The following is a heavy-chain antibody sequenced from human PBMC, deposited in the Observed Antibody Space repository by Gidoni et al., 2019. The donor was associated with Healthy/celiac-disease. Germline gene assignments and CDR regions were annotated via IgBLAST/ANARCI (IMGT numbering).Heavy chain of an antibody. CDR3: TVVVTRDYFDY. V-gene: IGHV4-39*01. CDR2: IYCSGST. Sequence: QLQLQESGPVLVKPSETLSLTCTVAGGSISSSSYYWGWSRPPPGKGLEWMGSIYCSGSTYYNPSLKSRVTISVDTSKTQFSLKLSSVTAADTAVYYCTVVVTRDYFDYWGQGTLVTVSS. J-gene: IGHJ4*02. CDR1: GGSISSSSYY. D-gene: IGHD2-2*01.